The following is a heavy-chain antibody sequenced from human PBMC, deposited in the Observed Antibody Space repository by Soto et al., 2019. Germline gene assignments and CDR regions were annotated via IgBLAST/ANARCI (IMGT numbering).Heavy chain of an antibody. Sequence: GSVKVSCKAYGYPFTSYYLHWVRQAPGHGLEWMGWITPYSGVTQSAQKFQGRVNMTRDTSINTSFMEMSGLTSDDTAVYYCATFYYDSSDYDEYFDDWGQGTLVTVSS. D-gene: IGHD3-22*01. CDR3: ATFYYDSSDYDEYFDD. V-gene: IGHV1-2*02. J-gene: IGHJ4*02. CDR2: ITPYSGVT. CDR1: GYPFTSYY.